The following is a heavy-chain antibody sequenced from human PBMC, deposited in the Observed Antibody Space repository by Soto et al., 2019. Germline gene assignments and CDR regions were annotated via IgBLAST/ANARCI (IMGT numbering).Heavy chain of an antibody. CDR3: ATSNWVDP. V-gene: IGHV4-39*01. CDR2: IYDSGST. CDR1: GGSISSRGYY. J-gene: IGHJ5*02. Sequence: QLQLQESGPGLVKPSETLSLTCTVSGGSISSRGYYWGGIRQPPGKGLEWIGTIYDSGSTYYNPSLKSRVTISVDTSKNQFSLKLSSVTAADTAVYYCATSNWVDPWGQGTLVTVSS.